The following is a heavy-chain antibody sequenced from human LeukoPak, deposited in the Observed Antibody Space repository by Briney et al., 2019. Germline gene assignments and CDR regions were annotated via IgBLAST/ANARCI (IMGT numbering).Heavy chain of an antibody. CDR2: ISAYNGNT. CDR1: GYTFTSYG. J-gene: IGHJ6*03. V-gene: IGHV1-18*01. D-gene: IGHD6-19*01. CDR3: ARGRYTAVAGTMGDYYYYMDV. Sequence: GASVKVSCKASGYTFTSYGISWVRQAPGQGLEWMGWISAYNGNTNYAQKLQGRVTMTTDTSTSTAYMELRSLRSDDTAVYYCARGRYTAVAGTMGDYYYYMDVWGKGTTVTVSS.